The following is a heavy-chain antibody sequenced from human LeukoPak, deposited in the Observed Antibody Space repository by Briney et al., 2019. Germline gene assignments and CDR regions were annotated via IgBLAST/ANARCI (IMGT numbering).Heavy chain of an antibody. CDR2: IYYSGST. CDR3: AREGNDYGGNSIDY. J-gene: IGHJ4*02. D-gene: IGHD4-23*01. CDR1: GGSMRSHY. Sequence: SETLSLTCTVSGGSMRSHYWSWIRQPPGKGLEWIGYIYYSGSTNYNPSLKSRVTISVDTSKNQLSLKLRSVTAADTAVYYCAREGNDYGGNSIDYWGQGTLVTVSS. V-gene: IGHV4-59*11.